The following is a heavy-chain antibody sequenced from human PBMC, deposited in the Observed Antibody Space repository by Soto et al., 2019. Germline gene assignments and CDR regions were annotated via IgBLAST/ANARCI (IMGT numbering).Heavy chain of an antibody. J-gene: IGHJ4*02. Sequence: PGGSLRLSCTASGFNTRFYSMNWVRQTPGKGLEWVASIYSGETTYYADSVRGRFTISSDKSKNTLYFQLSSLRIEDTAVYYCTRDGRGLGRLSLFEYWGQGVLVTVSS. CDR2: IYSGETT. CDR1: GFNTRFYS. V-gene: IGHV3-53*01. D-gene: IGHD2-21*02. CDR3: TRDGRGLGRLSLFEY.